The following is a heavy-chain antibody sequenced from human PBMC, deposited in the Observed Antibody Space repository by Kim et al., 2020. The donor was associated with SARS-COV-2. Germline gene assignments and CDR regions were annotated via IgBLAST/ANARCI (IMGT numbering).Heavy chain of an antibody. CDR1: GYSFTSYW. CDR3: ARLGYYYGSGSNQNWFDP. Sequence: GESLKISCKGSGYSFTSYWIGWVRQMPGKGLEWMGIIYPGDSDTRYSPSFQGQVTISADKSISTAYLQWSSLKASDTAMYYCARLGYYYGSGSNQNWFDPWGQGTLVTVSS. V-gene: IGHV5-51*01. CDR2: IYPGDSDT. J-gene: IGHJ5*02. D-gene: IGHD3-10*01.